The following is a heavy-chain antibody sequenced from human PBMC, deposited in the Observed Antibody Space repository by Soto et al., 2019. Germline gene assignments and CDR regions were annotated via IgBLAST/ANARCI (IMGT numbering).Heavy chain of an antibody. CDR1: GFTFRHYV. Sequence: PGGSLRLSCAASGFTFRHYVLSWVRQSPERGLGWVSSISGSGSSVYVADSVRGRFIMSRDLSTNTVSLQMNSLRAEDTAVYYYAKVRASYFSASYFYYGPDVWGQGTTDNLS. V-gene: IGHV3-23*01. J-gene: IGHJ6*02. CDR3: AKVRASYFSASYFYYGPDV. D-gene: IGHD3-10*01. CDR2: ISGSGSSV.